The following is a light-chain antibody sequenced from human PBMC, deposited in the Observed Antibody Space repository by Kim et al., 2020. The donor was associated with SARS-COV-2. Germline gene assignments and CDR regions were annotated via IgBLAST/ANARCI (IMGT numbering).Light chain of an antibody. CDR1: QSVSSTT. V-gene: IGKV3-20*01. J-gene: IGKJ4*01. CDR2: GAS. Sequence: LSPVESATLSCSASQSVSSTTLAWYQQKPGQAPTLLIYGASSRATGIPDRFSGSGSGTYFTLTISRLEPEDFAVYYCHHCGSSSFTFGGGTKLEI. CDR3: HHCGSSSFT.